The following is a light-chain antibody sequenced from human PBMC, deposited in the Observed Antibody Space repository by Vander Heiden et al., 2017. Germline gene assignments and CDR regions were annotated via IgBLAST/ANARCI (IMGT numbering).Light chain of an antibody. V-gene: IGKV1-39*01. CDR1: QSISSY. CDR3: QQRDSTPVT. Sequence: DIQMTQSPCSLSASVGDRVTITCRASQSISSYLNWYQQKPGKAPKLLIYAASSLQSGVPSRFSGSGSGTDFTLTISRLQPEDFATYYCQQRDSTPVTFGQGTKLDIK. CDR2: AAS. J-gene: IGKJ2*01.